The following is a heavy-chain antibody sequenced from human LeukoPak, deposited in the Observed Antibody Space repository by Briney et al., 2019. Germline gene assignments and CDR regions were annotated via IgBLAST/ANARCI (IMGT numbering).Heavy chain of an antibody. CDR2: IRSKAYGGTT. Sequence: GGSLRLSCTASGFTFGDYAMSWFRQAPGKGLEWVGFIRSKAYGGTTEYAASVKGRFTISGDDSKSIAYLQMNSLKTEDTAVYYCARDRGYGGDNDYWGQGTLVTVSS. J-gene: IGHJ4*02. CDR1: GFTFGDYA. CDR3: ARDRGYGGDNDY. V-gene: IGHV3-49*03. D-gene: IGHD4-23*01.